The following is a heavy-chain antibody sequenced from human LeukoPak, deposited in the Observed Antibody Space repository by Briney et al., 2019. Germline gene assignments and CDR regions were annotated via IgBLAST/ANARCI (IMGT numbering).Heavy chain of an antibody. Sequence: SETLSLTCTVSGGSISSGGYYWSWIRQHPGKGLEWIGYIYYSGSTYYNPSLKSRVTISVDTSKNQFSLKLSSVTAADTAVYYCARHPRKYCSGGSCRFYYFDYWGQGTLVTVSS. CDR3: ARHPRKYCSGGSCRFYYFDY. CDR2: IYYSGST. CDR1: GGSISSGGYY. V-gene: IGHV4-39*01. D-gene: IGHD2-15*01. J-gene: IGHJ4*02.